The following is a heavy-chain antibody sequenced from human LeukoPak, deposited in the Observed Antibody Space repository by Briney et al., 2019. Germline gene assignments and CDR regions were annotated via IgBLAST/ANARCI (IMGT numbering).Heavy chain of an antibody. CDR3: ARAGYTYGYFSWFDP. V-gene: IGHV3-7*01. Sequence: GGSLRLSCAASGFTLSSYWMSWVRQAPGKGLEWVANIKQDGSEKYYVDSVKARFTISRDNAKNSLYLQMTSLKAADTAVYFCARAGYTYGYFSWFDPWGQGTLVTVSS. CDR2: IKQDGSEK. CDR1: GFTLSSYW. J-gene: IGHJ5*02. D-gene: IGHD5-18*01.